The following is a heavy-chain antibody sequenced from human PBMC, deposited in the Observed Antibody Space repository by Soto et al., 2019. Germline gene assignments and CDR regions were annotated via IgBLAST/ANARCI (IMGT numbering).Heavy chain of an antibody. CDR2: VYHNGNT. J-gene: IGHJ4*02. CDR1: DYPISSAYY. CDR3: AGVARYFDY. V-gene: IGHV4-38-2*02. Sequence: SETLSLTCTVSDYPISSAYYWGWIRQPPGKGLEWMGYVYHNGNTRYNPSLKSRVSISIDTSKNQFSLKLSSVTAADTAVYYCAGVARYFDYWGQGTLVTVSS. D-gene: IGHD2-15*01.